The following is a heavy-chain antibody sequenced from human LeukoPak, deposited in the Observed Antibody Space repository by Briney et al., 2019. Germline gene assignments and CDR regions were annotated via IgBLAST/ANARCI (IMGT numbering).Heavy chain of an antibody. J-gene: IGHJ4*02. CDR3: ARYYGSGSYDY. Sequence: ASVKVSCKASGYTFTSYAVHWVRQAPGQGLEWMGWINPGNGNTKYSQKFQGRVTITRDTSASTAYMELSGLRSEDTAVYYCARYYGSGSYDYWGQGTLVTVSS. CDR1: GYTFTSYA. V-gene: IGHV1-3*01. CDR2: INPGNGNT. D-gene: IGHD3-10*01.